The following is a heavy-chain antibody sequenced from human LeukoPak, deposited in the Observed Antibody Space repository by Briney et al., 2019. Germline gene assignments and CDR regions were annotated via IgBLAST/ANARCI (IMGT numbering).Heavy chain of an antibody. V-gene: IGHV4-4*07. J-gene: IGHJ6*03. D-gene: IGHD5-12*01. CDR3: AREYSGYSGDYYYYYMDV. Sequence: SETLSLTCTVSGGSISSYYWSWIRQPAGKGLEWIGRIYTSGSTNYNPSLKSRVTMSVDTSKSQFSLKLSSVTAADTAVYYCAREYSGYSGDYYYYYMDVWGKGTTVTVSS. CDR1: GGSISSYY. CDR2: IYTSGST.